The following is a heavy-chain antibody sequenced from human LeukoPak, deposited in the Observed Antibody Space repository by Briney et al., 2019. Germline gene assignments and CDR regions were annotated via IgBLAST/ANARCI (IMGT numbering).Heavy chain of an antibody. V-gene: IGHV3-23*01. CDR3: AKGQWELLHPEYFQH. CDR2: ISGSGGST. CDR1: GFTFSTYW. Sequence: GGSLRLSCAASGFTFSTYWMAWVRQAPGKGLEWVSAISGSGGSTYYADSVKGRFTISRDNSKNTLYLQMNSLRAEDTAVYYCAKGQWELLHPEYFQHWGQGTLVTVSS. J-gene: IGHJ1*01. D-gene: IGHD1-26*01.